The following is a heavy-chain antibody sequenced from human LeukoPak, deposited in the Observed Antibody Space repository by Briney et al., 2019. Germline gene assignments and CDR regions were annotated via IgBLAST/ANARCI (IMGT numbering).Heavy chain of an antibody. CDR2: INPNSGGT. CDR1: GYTFTGYY. CDR3: AKIPYCSGGSCYGKAPFDY. J-gene: IGHJ4*02. V-gene: IGHV1-2*02. D-gene: IGHD2-15*01. Sequence: GASVKVSCKASGYTFTGYYMHWVRQAPGQGLEWMGWINPNSGGTNYAQKFQSRVTMTRDTSISTAYMELSRLRSDDTAVYYCAKIPYCSGGSCYGKAPFDYWGQGTLVTVSS.